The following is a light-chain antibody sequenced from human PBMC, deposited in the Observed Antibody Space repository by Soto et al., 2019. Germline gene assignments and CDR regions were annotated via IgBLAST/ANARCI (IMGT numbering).Light chain of an antibody. V-gene: IGLV1-47*01. J-gene: IGLJ3*02. Sequence: QSVLTQPPSASGTPGQRVTLSCSGSSSNIGRDYVNWYQQFPGTAPKLLIYRNNQRPSGVPDRFSGSKSGPSASLAISGLRSEDEADYYCAAWDDSLYGWVFGGGTKLTVL. CDR3: AAWDDSLYGWV. CDR1: SSNIGRDY. CDR2: RNN.